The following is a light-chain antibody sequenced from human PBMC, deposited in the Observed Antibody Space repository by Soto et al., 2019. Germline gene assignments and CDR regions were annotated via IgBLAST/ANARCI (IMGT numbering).Light chain of an antibody. V-gene: IGKV3-15*01. Sequence: EILLRQSPATLSVSPGERVTLSCTASHAVGTNLAWYQQKHGQSPRLVIYGASNRATGVPARFSGSGSGTDFTLIINSLQPEDFAVYYCQQYTNWPPVYTFGQGTKLEIK. CDR1: HAVGTN. CDR2: GAS. CDR3: QQYTNWPPVYT. J-gene: IGKJ2*01.